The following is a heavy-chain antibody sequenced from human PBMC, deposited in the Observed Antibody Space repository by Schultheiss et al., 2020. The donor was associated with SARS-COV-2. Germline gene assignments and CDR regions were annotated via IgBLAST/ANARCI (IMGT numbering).Heavy chain of an antibody. CDR1: GGSVSSGGYN. J-gene: IGHJ5*02. CDR2: LYYSGSS. CDR3: ARHWGAMVRGVLQDWFDP. Sequence: SETLSLTCTVSGGSVSSGGYNWSWIRQPPGKRLEWIGNLYYSGSSKYNPSIKSRVTISVDTSKNQFSLTLNSVTAADTATYYCARHWGAMVRGVLQDWFDPWGQGTLVTVSS. D-gene: IGHD3-10*01. V-gene: IGHV4-61*08.